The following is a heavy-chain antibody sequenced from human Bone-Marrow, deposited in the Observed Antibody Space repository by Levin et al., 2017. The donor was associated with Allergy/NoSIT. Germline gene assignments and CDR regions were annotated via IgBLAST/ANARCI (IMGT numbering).Heavy chain of an antibody. V-gene: IGHV3-72*01. J-gene: IGHJ2*01. Sequence: GESLKISCAASGFTFSDHYMDWVRQAPGKGLEWVGRSRNKPAGYTTEYAASVKGRFTISRDDSKNSLSLQMNSLKTEDTAVYYCTSLAGGIYSSSRGNLWGRGTLVTVSS. CDR3: TSLAGGIYSSSRGNL. D-gene: IGHD6-6*01. CDR2: SRNKPAGYTT. CDR1: GFTFSDHY.